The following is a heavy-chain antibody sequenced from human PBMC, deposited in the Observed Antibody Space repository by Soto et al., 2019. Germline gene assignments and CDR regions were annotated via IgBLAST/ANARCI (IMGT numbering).Heavy chain of an antibody. Sequence: QLQLQESGPGLVKPSETLSLTCTVSGGSISSSSYYWGWIRQPPGKGLEWIGSIYYSGSTYYNPSLKSRVTISVDTSKNQFSLKLSSVTAADTAVYYCATLPGGPYYYDSSGSFDIWGQGTMVTVSS. CDR3: ATLPGGPYYYDSSGSFDI. D-gene: IGHD3-22*01. CDR2: IYYSGST. CDR1: GGSISSSSYY. V-gene: IGHV4-39*01. J-gene: IGHJ3*02.